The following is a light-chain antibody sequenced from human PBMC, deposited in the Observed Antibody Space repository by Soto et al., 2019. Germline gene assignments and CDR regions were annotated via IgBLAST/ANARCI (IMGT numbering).Light chain of an antibody. CDR3: SSYAGGNRV. J-gene: IGLJ1*01. CDR1: GSDVGHYNY. CDR2: EVS. V-gene: IGLV2-8*01. Sequence: QSALTQPPSASGSPGQSVTISCTGIGSDVGHYNYVSWYQQHPGKAPKLMIYEVSKRPSGVPDRFSGSKSGNTASLTVSRLQAEDEADYYCSSYAGGNRVFGTGTKLTVL.